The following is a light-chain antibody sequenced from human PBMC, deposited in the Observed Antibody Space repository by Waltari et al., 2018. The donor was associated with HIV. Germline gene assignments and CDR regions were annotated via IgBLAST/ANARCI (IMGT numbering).Light chain of an antibody. CDR1: SSYVGGYKY. CDR3: GSYTSSNTYV. Sequence: QSALTQPDSVSGSPGQSIPIPCTGTSSYVGGYKYVSWYQRYPGKAPKLMIYDVSNRPSGVSNRFSGSKSGNTASLTISGLQAEDEADYYCGSYTSSNTYVFGTGTKVTVL. J-gene: IGLJ1*01. V-gene: IGLV2-14*03. CDR2: DVS.